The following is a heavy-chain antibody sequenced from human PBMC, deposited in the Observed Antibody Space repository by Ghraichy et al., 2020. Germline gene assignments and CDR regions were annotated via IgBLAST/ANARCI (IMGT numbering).Heavy chain of an antibody. CDR1: GFTFSDYY. J-gene: IGHJ3*02. CDR2: ISSSGSTI. V-gene: IGHV3-11*01. Sequence: GGSLRLSCAASGFTFSDYYMSWIRQAPGKGLEWISYISSSGSTIYYADSVKGRFTISRDNAKNSLYLQMNSLRAEDTAVYYCARVADTAKKWGAFDIWGQGTMVTVSS. D-gene: IGHD5-18*01. CDR3: ARVADTAKKWGAFDI.